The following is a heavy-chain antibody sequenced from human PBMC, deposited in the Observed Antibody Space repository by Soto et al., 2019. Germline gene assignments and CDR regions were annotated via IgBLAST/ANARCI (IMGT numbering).Heavy chain of an antibody. CDR2: IYSGGST. Sequence: VQLVESGGGLVQPGGSLRLSCAASGFTVSSNYMSCVRQAPGKGLEWVSVIYSGGSTYYADSVKGRFTISRDNSKTTLYLQMNSLRAEDTAVYYCARDRIPTGMDVWGQGTTVTVSS. CDR3: ARDRIPTGMDV. J-gene: IGHJ6*02. V-gene: IGHV3-66*01. CDR1: GFTVSSNY.